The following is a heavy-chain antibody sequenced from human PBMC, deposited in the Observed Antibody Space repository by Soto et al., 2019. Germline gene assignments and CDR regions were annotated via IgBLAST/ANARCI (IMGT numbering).Heavy chain of an antibody. Sequence: ASGKVSCKASGYTFTGYYMHWVRQAPGQGLEWMGWINPNSGGTNYAQKFQGWVTMTRDTSISTAYMELSRLRSDDTAVYYCARVGVAGTGYFDYWGQGTLVTVSS. CDR1: GYTFTGYY. J-gene: IGHJ4*02. CDR3: ARVGVAGTGYFDY. V-gene: IGHV1-2*04. CDR2: INPNSGGT. D-gene: IGHD6-19*01.